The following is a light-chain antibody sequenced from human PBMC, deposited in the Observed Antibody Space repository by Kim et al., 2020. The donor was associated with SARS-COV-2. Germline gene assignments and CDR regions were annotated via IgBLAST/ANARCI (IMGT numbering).Light chain of an antibody. CDR1: DIGSKS. Sequence: SYELTQPPSVSVAPGKTARITCGGNDIGSKSVHWYQQRPGRAPVLVIYSDSDRPSGIPERFSGSNSGNTATLTISRIEAGGEADYYCQVWDSDGDHVVFG. V-gene: IGLV3-21*04. CDR2: SDS. CDR3: QVWDSDGDHVV. J-gene: IGLJ1*01.